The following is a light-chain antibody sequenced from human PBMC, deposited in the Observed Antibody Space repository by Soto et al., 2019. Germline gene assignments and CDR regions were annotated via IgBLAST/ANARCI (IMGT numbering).Light chain of an antibody. V-gene: IGKV3D-15*01. CDR1: QSVGSN. Sequence: EIVMTQSPATLSVSPGDTATLSCRASQSVGSNLAWFQQKPGQAPRLLIYDASTRATGIPARFSGSGSGTDFTLTISSLQSEDLAVYYCQQYNDWPPITFGPGTKVDIK. J-gene: IGKJ3*01. CDR3: QQYNDWPPIT. CDR2: DAS.